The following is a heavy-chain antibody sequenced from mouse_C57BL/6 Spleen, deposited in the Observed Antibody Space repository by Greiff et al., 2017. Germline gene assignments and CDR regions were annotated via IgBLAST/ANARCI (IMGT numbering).Heavy chain of an antibody. CDR3: ARRVVGDY. D-gene: IGHD1-1*01. J-gene: IGHJ2*01. V-gene: IGHV1-26*01. CDR1: GYTFSDYY. Sequence: EVQLQQSGPELVKPGASVKISCKASGYTFSDYYMNWVKQSHGKSLEWIGYINPNNGGTSYNQKFKGKATLTVDKATSTAYMELRSLTSEDSAVYYCARRVVGDYWGQGTTLTVSS. CDR2: INPNNGGT.